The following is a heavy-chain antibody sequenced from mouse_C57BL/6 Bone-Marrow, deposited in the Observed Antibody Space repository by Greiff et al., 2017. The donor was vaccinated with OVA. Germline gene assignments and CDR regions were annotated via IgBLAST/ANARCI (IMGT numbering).Heavy chain of an antibody. V-gene: IGHV1-26*01. CDR2: INPNNGGT. CDR3: ARGGFVVDY. Sequence: VQLQQSGPELVKPGASVKISCKASGYTFTDYYMNWVKQSHGKSLEWIGDINPNNGGTSYNQKFKGKATLTVDKSSSTAYMELRSLTSEDSAVYYCARGGFVVDYWGQGTTLTVSS. J-gene: IGHJ2*01. CDR1: GYTFTDYY. D-gene: IGHD1-1*01.